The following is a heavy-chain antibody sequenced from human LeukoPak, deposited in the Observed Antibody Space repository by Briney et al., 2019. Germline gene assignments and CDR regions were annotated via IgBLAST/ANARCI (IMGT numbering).Heavy chain of an antibody. Sequence: PSETLSLTCAVYGGSFSGYYWSWIRQPPGKGLEWIGEINHSGSTNYNPSLKSRVTISVDTSKNQFSLKLSSVTAADTAVYYCARRRLRFLEWLLRPDAFDIWGQGTMVTVSS. D-gene: IGHD3-3*01. J-gene: IGHJ3*02. CDR3: ARRRLRFLEWLLRPDAFDI. CDR1: GGSFSGYY. V-gene: IGHV4-34*01. CDR2: INHSGST.